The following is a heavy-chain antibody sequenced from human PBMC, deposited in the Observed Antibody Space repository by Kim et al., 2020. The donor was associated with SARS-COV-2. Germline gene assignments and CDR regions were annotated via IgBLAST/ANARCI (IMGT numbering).Heavy chain of an antibody. J-gene: IGHJ3*02. V-gene: IGHV1-18*01. CDR1: GYTFTSYG. CDR2: ISAYNGNT. Sequence: ASVKVSCKASGYTFTSYGISWVRQAPGQGLEWMGWISAYNGNTNYAQKLQGRVTMTTDTSTSTAYMELRSLRSDDTAVYYCAILSFRGNVWIQLWETKNDAFDIWGQGTMVTVSS. D-gene: IGHD5-18*01. CDR3: AILSFRGNVWIQLWETKNDAFDI.